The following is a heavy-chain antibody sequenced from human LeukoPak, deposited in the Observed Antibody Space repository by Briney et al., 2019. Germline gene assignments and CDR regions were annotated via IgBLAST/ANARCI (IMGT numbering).Heavy chain of an antibody. D-gene: IGHD3-22*01. CDR1: GYTFSGFY. CDR2: MDPNSGDT. CDR3: ARDWRDYYYDSSGYYAD. Sequence: ASVKVSCKASGYTFSGFYMHWVRQAPGQGLEWMGWMDPNSGDTKYAPKFQGRVTMTRDMSTSTVYMELSSLRSEDTAVYYCARDWRDYYYDSSGYYADWGQGTLVTVSS. V-gene: IGHV1-2*02. J-gene: IGHJ4*02.